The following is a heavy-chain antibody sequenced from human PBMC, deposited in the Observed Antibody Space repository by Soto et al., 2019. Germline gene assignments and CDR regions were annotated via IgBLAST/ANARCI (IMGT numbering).Heavy chain of an antibody. Sequence: PGGSLRLSCVASGFFLRDFGMHWVRQAPGKGLEWVSVIWYDGSNTYQGESVKGRFTMSRDISKNTLYLQMDSLRPEDTAVYYCAIAMAAKCHPFDNWAHGTVVTVPS. D-gene: IGHD6-19*01. CDR2: IWYDGSNT. CDR3: AIAMAAKCHPFDN. J-gene: IGHJ4*01. V-gene: IGHV3-33*01. CDR1: GFFLRDFG.